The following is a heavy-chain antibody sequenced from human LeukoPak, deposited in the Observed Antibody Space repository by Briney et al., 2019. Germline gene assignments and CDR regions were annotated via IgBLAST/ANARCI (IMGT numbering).Heavy chain of an antibody. CDR1: GFIFSSYW. Sequence: GGSLRLSCAASGFIFSSYWMTWVRQAPGKGLEWVSAISGSGGSTYYADSVKGRFTISRDNSKNTLYLQVNSLRAEDRALYYCGYMPIQHWGQGSLATVSS. CDR2: ISGSGGST. V-gene: IGHV3-23*01. J-gene: IGHJ1*01. CDR3: GYMPIQH. D-gene: IGHD2-2*01.